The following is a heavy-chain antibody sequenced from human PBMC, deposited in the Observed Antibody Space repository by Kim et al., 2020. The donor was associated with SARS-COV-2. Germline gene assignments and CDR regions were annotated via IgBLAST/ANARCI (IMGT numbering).Heavy chain of an antibody. V-gene: IGHV4-34*01. Sequence: SETLSLTCAVYGGSFSGYYWSWIRQPPGKGLEWIGEINHSGSTNYNPSLKSRVTISVDTSKNQFSLKLSSVTAADTAVYYCARRCSGGSCYLVRYGMDVWGQGTTVTVSS. CDR1: GGSFSGYY. CDR2: INHSGST. D-gene: IGHD2-15*01. J-gene: IGHJ6*02. CDR3: ARRCSGGSCYLVRYGMDV.